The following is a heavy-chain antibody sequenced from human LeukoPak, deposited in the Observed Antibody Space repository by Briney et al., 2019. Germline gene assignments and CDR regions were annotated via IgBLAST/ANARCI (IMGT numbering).Heavy chain of an antibody. Sequence: GASLQISSKGSGYSFTSYWIGRGRQLPGKGLVWMGIIYPGDSDTRYSPSFQGQVTISADTSISTAYLQRSSLKASDTAMYYCAIGRRYDSFDYGGQGTLVPVSS. CDR2: IYPGDSDT. CDR1: GYSFTSYW. J-gene: IGHJ4*02. CDR3: AIGRRYDSFDY. V-gene: IGHV5-51*01. D-gene: IGHD3-3*01.